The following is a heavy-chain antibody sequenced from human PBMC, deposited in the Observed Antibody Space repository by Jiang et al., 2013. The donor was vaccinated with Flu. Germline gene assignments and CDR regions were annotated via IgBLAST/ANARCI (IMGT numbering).Heavy chain of an antibody. Sequence: GAEVKKPGESLKIPCKGSGYNFPIYWIGWVRQMPGKGLEWMGIIHPGDSDTRYSPSFQGQVTISVDKSISTAYLQWSSLKASDTAMYYCARLALGLAAADANFFFDYWGQGTLVTVSA. J-gene: IGHJ4*02. V-gene: IGHV5-51*03. CDR1: GYNFPIYW. CDR3: ARLALGLAAADANFFFDY. CDR2: IHPGDSDT. D-gene: IGHD6-13*01.